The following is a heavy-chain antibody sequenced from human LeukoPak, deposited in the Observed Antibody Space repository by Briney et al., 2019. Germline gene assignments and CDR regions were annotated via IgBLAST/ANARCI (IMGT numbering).Heavy chain of an antibody. Sequence: NPSETLSLTCTVSGGSINSNNYFWGWIRQPPGQGLEWIGSIYYTGTTNYNPSLKSRVTISVDTSKNQFSLKLSSVTAADTAVYYCASTESSSWSYYFDYWGQGTLVTVSS. D-gene: IGHD6-13*01. CDR2: IYYTGTT. CDR1: GGSINSNNYF. V-gene: IGHV4-39*07. CDR3: ASTESSSWSYYFDY. J-gene: IGHJ4*02.